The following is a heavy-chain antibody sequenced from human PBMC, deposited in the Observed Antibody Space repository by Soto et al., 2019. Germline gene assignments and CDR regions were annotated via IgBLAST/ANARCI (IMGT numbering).Heavy chain of an antibody. CDR1: GFTFSNYA. Sequence: VQLLESGGGLVQPGGSLRLFCAASGFTFSNYAMTWVRQAPGKGLEWVSVITGSGGGTYFVDSVKGRFTISRDNSKNTVYLQMNSLRAEDTAVYYCAKRPLTAAGFDYWGQGTLVTVSS. CDR3: AKRPLTAAGFDY. CDR2: ITGSGGGT. J-gene: IGHJ4*02. V-gene: IGHV3-23*01. D-gene: IGHD6-13*01.